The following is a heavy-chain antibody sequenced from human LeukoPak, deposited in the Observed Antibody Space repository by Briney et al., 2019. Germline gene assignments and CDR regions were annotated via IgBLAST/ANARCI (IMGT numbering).Heavy chain of an antibody. CDR2: INSDGSST. CDR1: GFTFSSYW. V-gene: IGHV3-74*01. D-gene: IGHD5-24*01. CDR3: SREWGDGYCFDY. J-gene: IGHJ4*02. Sequence: GGSLPVSCVASGFTFSSYWMHWVRQAPGKGLVWASRINSDGSSTSYADSVKGRFTISRDNAKNTLYLQMNSLRAEDTAVYYCSREWGDGYCFDYWGQGPLVTVTS.